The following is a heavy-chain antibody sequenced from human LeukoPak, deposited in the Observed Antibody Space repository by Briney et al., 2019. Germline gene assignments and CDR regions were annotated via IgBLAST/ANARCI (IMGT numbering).Heavy chain of an antibody. CDR3: ARFGSLIDSGFDY. V-gene: IGHV4-59*08. D-gene: IGHD3-22*01. CDR1: GGSISSYY. CDR2: IYYSGST. Sequence: PSETLSLTCTVPGGSISSYYWSWIRQPPGKGLEWIGYIYYSGSTNYNPSLKSRVTISVDTSKNQFSLKLSSVTAADTAVYYCARFGSLIDSGFDYWGQGTLVTVSS. J-gene: IGHJ4*02.